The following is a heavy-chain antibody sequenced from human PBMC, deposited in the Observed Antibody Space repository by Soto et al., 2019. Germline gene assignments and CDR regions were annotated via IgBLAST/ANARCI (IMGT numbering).Heavy chain of an antibody. J-gene: IGHJ4*02. CDR1: GYTVTSYY. CDR2: INPNGGST. CDR3: ARESFLGGYIHSY. D-gene: IGHD5-12*01. V-gene: IGHV1-46*01. Sequence: ASVKVSGKASGYTVTSYYLHWVRQAPGQGLEWMGIINPNGGSTSYGQKFQGRVTLTRDTSTSTVYMELSSLRSEGTAVYYCARESFLGGYIHSYWGKGTLVTVSS.